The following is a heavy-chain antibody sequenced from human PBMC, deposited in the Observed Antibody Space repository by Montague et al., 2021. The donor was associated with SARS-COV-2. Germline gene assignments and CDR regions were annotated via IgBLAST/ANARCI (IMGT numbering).Heavy chain of an antibody. CDR2: TYYRSKWYN. CDR1: GDSVSSNIAT. Sequence: CAISGDSVSSNIATWNWIRQSPSRGLEWLGRTYYRSKWYNDYAVSAKSRVIINPDTSNNRISLQLNSVTPEDMAVYYCARAYCGGDCCFYWYFDLWGRGTLVTVSS. J-gene: IGHJ2*01. CDR3: ARAYCGGDCCFYWYFDL. D-gene: IGHD2-21*02. V-gene: IGHV6-1*01.